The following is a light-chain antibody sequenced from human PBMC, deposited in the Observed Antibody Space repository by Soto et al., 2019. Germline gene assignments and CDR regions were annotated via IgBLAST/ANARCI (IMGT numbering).Light chain of an antibody. CDR3: RVYRSRGTNSV. V-gene: IGLV2-14*01. CDR1: SSDIGGYNY. J-gene: IGLJ1*01. CDR2: GVS. Sequence: QSALTQPASVSGSPVQSITISCTGTSSDIGGYNYVSWYQQHPDKAPKLMIYGVSNRPPGVSDRFSGSKSGKTASLTISGLQAEEEADYPCRVYRSRGTNSVFGIGTKVTV.